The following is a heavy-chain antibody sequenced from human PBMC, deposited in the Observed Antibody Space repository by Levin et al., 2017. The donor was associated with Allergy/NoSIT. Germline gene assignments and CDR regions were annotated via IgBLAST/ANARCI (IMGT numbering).Heavy chain of an antibody. CDR2: IWYDGSNK. CDR3: ARGHRGRMVRDPWDY. Sequence: GGSLRLSCAASGFTFSSYGMHWVRQAPGKGLEWVAVIWYDGSNKYYADSVKGRFTISRDNSKNTLYLQMNSLRAEDTAVYYCARGHRGRMVRDPWDYWGQGTLVTVSS. J-gene: IGHJ4*02. D-gene: IGHD3-10*01. V-gene: IGHV3-33*01. CDR1: GFTFSSYG.